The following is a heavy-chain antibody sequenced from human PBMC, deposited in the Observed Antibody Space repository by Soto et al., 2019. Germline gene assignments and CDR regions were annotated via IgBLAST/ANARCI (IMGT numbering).Heavy chain of an antibody. CDR3: ARFLDSGSYYVSLNFDY. D-gene: IGHD1-26*01. V-gene: IGHV1-18*04. CDR1: VYAFTSYG. J-gene: IGHJ4*02. Sequence: GXSVKVSCKDSVYAFTSYGISWVRQAPGQGLEWMGWISAYNGNTNDAQKLQGRVTMTTDTSTSTAYMELRSLRSDDTAVYYCARFLDSGSYYVSLNFDYWGQGTLVTVSS. CDR2: ISAYNGNT.